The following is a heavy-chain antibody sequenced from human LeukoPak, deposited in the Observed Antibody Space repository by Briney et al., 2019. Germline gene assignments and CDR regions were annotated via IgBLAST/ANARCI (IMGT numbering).Heavy chain of an antibody. J-gene: IGHJ3*02. V-gene: IGHV4-34*01. D-gene: IGHD1-26*01. Sequence: NPSETLSLTCAVYGGSFSGYYWSWIRQPPGKGLEWIGEINHSGSTNYNPSLKSRVTISVDTSKNQFSLKLSSVTAADTAVYYCARARGGGGYFWPIDAFDIWGQGTMVTVSS. CDR3: ARARGGGGYFWPIDAFDI. CDR2: INHSGST. CDR1: GGSFSGYY.